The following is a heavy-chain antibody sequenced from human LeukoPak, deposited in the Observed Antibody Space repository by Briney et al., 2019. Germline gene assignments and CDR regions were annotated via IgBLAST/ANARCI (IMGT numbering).Heavy chain of an antibody. CDR2: FEPEDGET. D-gene: IGHD1-1*01. CDR3: AASSPQNWKTHEY. J-gene: IGHJ4*02. CDR1: GHTLIALS. V-gene: IGHV1-24*01. Sequence: ASVKVSCKVSGHTLIALSMHWVRQAPGKGVEWLGGFEPEDGETIYAQQFQGRVTMTEDTSTDTAYMELSSQRSEDTAVYYCAASSPQNWKTHEYWGQGTLVTVSS.